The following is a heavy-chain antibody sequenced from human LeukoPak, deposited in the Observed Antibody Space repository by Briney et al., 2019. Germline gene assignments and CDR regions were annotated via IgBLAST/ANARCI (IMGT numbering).Heavy chain of an antibody. CDR1: GGSISSSSYY. CDR2: IYYSGST. Sequence: SETLSLTCTVSGGSISSSSYYWGWIRQPPGKGLEWIGYIYYSGSTNYNPSLKSRVTISVDTSKNQFSLKLSSVTAADTAVYYCARAPGVVVIPYYYYGMDVWGQGTTVTVSS. V-gene: IGHV4-61*05. D-gene: IGHD2-21*01. CDR3: ARAPGVVVIPYYYYGMDV. J-gene: IGHJ6*02.